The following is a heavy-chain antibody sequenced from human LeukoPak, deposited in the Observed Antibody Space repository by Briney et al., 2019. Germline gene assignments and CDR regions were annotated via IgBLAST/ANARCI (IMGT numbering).Heavy chain of an antibody. V-gene: IGHV4-34*01. CDR1: GGSFSGYY. D-gene: IGHD2-15*01. Sequence: PSETLSLTCAVYGGSFSGYYWSWIRQPPGKGLEWIGEINHSGSTNFNPSLKSRVTISVDTSKNQFSLKLSSVTAADTAVYYCARGASSDYWGQGTLVTVSS. CDR3: ARGASSDY. CDR2: INHSGST. J-gene: IGHJ4*02.